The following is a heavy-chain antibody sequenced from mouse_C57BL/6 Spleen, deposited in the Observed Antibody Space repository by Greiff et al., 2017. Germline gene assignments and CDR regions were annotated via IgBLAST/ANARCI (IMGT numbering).Heavy chain of an antibody. Sequence: EVQLQQSGPVLVKPGASVKMSCKASGYTFTDYYMNWVKQSHGKSLEWIGVINPYNGGTSYNQKFKGKATLTVDKSSSTAYMELNSLTSEDSAVYYCATDVNYAMDYWGQGTSVTVSS. V-gene: IGHV1-19*01. CDR1: GYTFTDYY. CDR2: INPYNGGT. CDR3: ATDVNYAMDY. J-gene: IGHJ4*01.